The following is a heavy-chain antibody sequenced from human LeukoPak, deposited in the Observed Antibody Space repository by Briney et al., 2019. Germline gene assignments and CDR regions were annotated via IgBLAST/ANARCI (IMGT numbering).Heavy chain of an antibody. V-gene: IGHV3-33*06. J-gene: IGHJ6*03. D-gene: IGHD5-12*01. CDR3: AKDGDMVTTINYYYYMDV. CDR2: IWYDGNNK. CDR1: GFRFSKYG. Sequence: PGGSLRLSCAASGFRFSKYGMHWVRQAPGKGLEWVAVIWYDGNNKNYADSVKGRFTISRDNSRNTLYLQMNSLRAEDTAVYYCAKDGDMVTTINYYYYMDVWGKGTTVTVSS.